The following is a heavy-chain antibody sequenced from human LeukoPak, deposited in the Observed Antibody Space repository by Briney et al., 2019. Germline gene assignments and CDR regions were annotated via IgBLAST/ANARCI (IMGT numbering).Heavy chain of an antibody. D-gene: IGHD2-2*01. CDR1: GGTFSSYA. Sequence: GASVKVSCKASGGTFSSYAISWVRQAPGQGLEWMGGIIPIFGTANYAQKFQGRVTITADESTSTAYMELSSLRSEDTAVYYCARDGGGYCSSTSCRGDYWGQGTLVTGSS. CDR3: ARDGGGYCSSTSCRGDY. CDR2: IIPIFGTA. V-gene: IGHV1-69*13. J-gene: IGHJ4*02.